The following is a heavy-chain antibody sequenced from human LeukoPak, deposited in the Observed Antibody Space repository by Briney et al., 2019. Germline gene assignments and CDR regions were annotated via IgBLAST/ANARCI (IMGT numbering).Heavy chain of an antibody. J-gene: IGHJ4*02. CDR2: VYPENSDT. CDR3: ARRLPYPSSGSGGFDY. Sequence: GESLKISCKTSAYNFATYWIGWVRQMPGKGLEWMGLVYPENSDTRYTPSFQGQVTVSGDKSISTAYLQWSSLKASDTAMYYCARRLPYPSSGSGGFDYWGQGTLVTVSS. V-gene: IGHV5-51*01. D-gene: IGHD6-13*01. CDR1: AYNFATYW.